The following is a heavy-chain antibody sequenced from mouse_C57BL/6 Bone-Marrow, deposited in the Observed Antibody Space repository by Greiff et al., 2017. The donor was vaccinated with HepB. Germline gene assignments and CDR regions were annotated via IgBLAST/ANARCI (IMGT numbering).Heavy chain of an antibody. CDR1: GYTFTSYG. CDR2: IYPRSGNT. J-gene: IGHJ2*01. Sequence: VQLQQSGAELARPGASVKLSCKASGYTFTSYGISWVKQRTGQGLEWIGEIYPRSGNTYYNEKFKGKATLTADKSSSTAYMELRSLTSEDSAVYFCARSFITTVRDYFDYWGQGTTLTVSS. D-gene: IGHD1-1*01. V-gene: IGHV1-81*01. CDR3: ARSFITTVRDYFDY.